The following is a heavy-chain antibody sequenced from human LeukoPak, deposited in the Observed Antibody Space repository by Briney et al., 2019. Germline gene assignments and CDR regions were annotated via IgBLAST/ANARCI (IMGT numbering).Heavy chain of an antibody. V-gene: IGHV3-21*01. Sequence: GGSLRLSCAASGFTFSSYSMNWVRQAPGKELEWVSSISSSSYIYYADSVKGRFTISRDNAKNSLYLQMNSLRAEDTAVYYCARGTELMAYYFDYWGQGTLVTVSS. J-gene: IGHJ4*02. CDR1: GFTFSSYS. CDR2: ISSSSYI. D-gene: IGHD3-16*01. CDR3: ARGTELMAYYFDY.